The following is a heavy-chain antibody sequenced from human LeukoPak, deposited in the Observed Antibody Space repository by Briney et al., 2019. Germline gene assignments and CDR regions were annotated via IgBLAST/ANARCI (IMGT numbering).Heavy chain of an antibody. V-gene: IGHV3-23*01. J-gene: IGHJ4*02. Sequence: GGSLRLSCAASGFTFTNYAMTWVRQAPGKGLEWVSTITIGGTTHHADSVKGRFTISRDNSKNTLYLQMNSLRPEDTAVYSCAKDSRTGSPRAFDSWGQGTLVIVSS. CDR2: ITIGGTT. D-gene: IGHD1-26*01. CDR3: AKDSRTGSPRAFDS. CDR1: GFTFTNYA.